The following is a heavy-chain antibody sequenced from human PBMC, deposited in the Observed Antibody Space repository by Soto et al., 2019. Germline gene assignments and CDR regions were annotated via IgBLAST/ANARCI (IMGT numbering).Heavy chain of an antibody. J-gene: IGHJ6*02. CDR1: GFTFSNAY. V-gene: IGHV3-15*07. D-gene: IGHD1-1*01. Sequence: EVQLVESGGGLVKPGGSLRLSCAASGFTFSNAYMNLVRQAPGKGLEWVGRIKTKADGGATDYAAPVRDRFTISRDDSKNTLYLQMNSLKTEDTAVYYCTTAAGTQYYYYYNLDVWGQGTTVAVSS. CDR2: IKTKADGGAT. CDR3: TTAAGTQYYYYYNLDV.